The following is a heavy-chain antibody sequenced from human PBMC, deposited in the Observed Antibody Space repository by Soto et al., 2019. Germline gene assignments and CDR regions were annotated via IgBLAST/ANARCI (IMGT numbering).Heavy chain of an antibody. J-gene: IGHJ6*02. CDR2: LSASGTPT. Sequence: GGSLRLSCAASGFTFTNYAMSWVRQAPGRGLEWVSALSASGTPTYYADSVKGRFTISRDNSGNTLFLEMYSLRAEDTAVYYCARYIPGVRYYGMDVWGQGTTVTVSS. CDR3: ARYIPGVRYYGMDV. CDR1: GFTFTNYA. D-gene: IGHD2-2*01. V-gene: IGHV3-23*01.